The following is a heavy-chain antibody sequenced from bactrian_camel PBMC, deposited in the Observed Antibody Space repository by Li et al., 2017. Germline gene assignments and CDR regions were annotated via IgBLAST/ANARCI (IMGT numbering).Heavy chain of an antibody. Sequence: VQLVESGGGSVQAGGSLRLSCAASGYTANRNVMGWFRQAPGKEREGLAAINGLGRKTIYADSVKDRFAFSLDSAKNTVYLEMNNLRPDDTATYYCAARTSICGVDWNQPERYNYQGQGTQVT. CDR3: AARTSICGVDWNQPERYNY. D-gene: IGHD8*01. CDR1: GYTANRNV. J-gene: IGHJ4*01. V-gene: IGHV3S40*01. CDR2: INGLGRKT.